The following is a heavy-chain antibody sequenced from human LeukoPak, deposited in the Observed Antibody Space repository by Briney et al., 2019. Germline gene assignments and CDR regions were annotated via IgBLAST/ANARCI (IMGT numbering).Heavy chain of an antibody. D-gene: IGHD2-15*01. CDR1: GSTFSSYS. V-gene: IGHV3-21*01. J-gene: IGHJ4*02. CDR2: ISSSSSSI. Sequence: GGSLRLSCATSGSTFSSYSMNWVRQAPGKGLEWVSYISSSSSSIYYSDSVKGRFIISRDNAKNSLYLQMNSLRAEDTAVYYCASAYCSGGSCYYFFDYWGQGTLVTVSS. CDR3: ASAYCSGGSCYYFFDY.